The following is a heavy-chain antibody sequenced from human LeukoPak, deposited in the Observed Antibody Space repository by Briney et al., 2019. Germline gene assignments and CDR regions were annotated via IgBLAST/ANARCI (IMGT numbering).Heavy chain of an antibody. J-gene: IGHJ4*02. CDR2: IKSKTDGGTT. V-gene: IGHV3-15*01. CDR3: TTEPTYYYDSSGYSEFDY. CDR1: GFTFSNAW. Sequence: GGSLRLSCAASGFTFSNAWMSWVRQAPGKGLEWVGRIKSKTDGGTTDYAAPVKGRFTISRDDSKNTPYLQMNSLKTEDTAVYYCTTEPTYYYDSSGYSEFDYWGQGTLVTVSS. D-gene: IGHD3-22*01.